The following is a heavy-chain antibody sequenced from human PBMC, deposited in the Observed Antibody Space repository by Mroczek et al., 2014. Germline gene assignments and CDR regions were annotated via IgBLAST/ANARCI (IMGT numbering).Heavy chain of an antibody. Sequence: QVQLVESGPGLVKPSETLSLTCTVSGGSISSYYWSWIRQPPGKGLEWIGYIYYSGSTNYNPSLKSRVTISVDTSKNQFSLKLSSVTAADTAVYYCAREVDYYYYMDVWGQRDHGHRLL. D-gene: IGHD1-26*01. CDR3: AREVDYYYYMDV. CDR1: GGSISSYY. V-gene: IGHV4-59*01. J-gene: IGHJ6*03. CDR2: IYYSGST.